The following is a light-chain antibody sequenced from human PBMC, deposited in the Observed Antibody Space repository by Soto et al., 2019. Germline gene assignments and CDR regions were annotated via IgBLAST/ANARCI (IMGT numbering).Light chain of an antibody. V-gene: IGLV1-40*01. CDR1: SSNIGAGYD. CDR3: QSYDSTLSARYV. Sequence: QSVLTQPPSVSGAPGQRVTISCTGSSSNIGAGYDVHWYQQRPGAAPKLLISANINRPSGVPDRFSGSKSGTSASLAFTGLQVDHEGDYYCQSYDSTLSARYVFGTGTKLTVL. CDR2: ANI. J-gene: IGLJ1*01.